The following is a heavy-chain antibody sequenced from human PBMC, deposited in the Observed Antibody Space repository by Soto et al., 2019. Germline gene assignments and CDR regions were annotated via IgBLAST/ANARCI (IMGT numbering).Heavy chain of an antibody. V-gene: IGHV3-23*01. Sequence: PGGSLRLSCAASGFTFSSYAMNWVRQAPGKGLEWVSGISGSGGSTYYADSVKGRFTISRDNSKITLYLQMNSLRAEDTAVYYCARGGPPTSNWFDPWGQGTLVTVSS. CDR2: ISGSGGST. J-gene: IGHJ5*02. CDR3: ARGGPPTSNWFDP. D-gene: IGHD1-26*01. CDR1: GFTFSSYA.